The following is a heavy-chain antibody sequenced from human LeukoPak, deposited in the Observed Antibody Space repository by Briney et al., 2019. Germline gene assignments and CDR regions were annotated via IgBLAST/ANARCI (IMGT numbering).Heavy chain of an antibody. D-gene: IGHD7-27*01. J-gene: IGHJ4*02. CDR1: GLNFRKSW. Sequence: GGSLRLSCAASGLNFRKSWMTWVRQAPGRGLEWVANIKDDGSEKYYVDSVKGRFTISRDNAKNSLYLQMNSLSAEDTAVYYCTNWGDTWGLDFWGQGTLVTVSS. V-gene: IGHV3-7*01. CDR2: IKDDGSEK. CDR3: TNWGDTWGLDF.